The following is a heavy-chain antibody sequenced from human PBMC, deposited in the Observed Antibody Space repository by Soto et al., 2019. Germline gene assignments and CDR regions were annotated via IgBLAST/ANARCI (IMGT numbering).Heavy chain of an antibody. V-gene: IGHV1-69*13. CDR2: IIPILGTA. CDR3: ARDCSGGSCYSSLDY. J-gene: IGHJ4*02. D-gene: IGHD2-15*01. CDR1: GGTFSSYA. Sequence: SVKVSCKASGGTFSSYAISWVRQAPGQGLEWMGGIIPILGTANYAQKFQGRVTITADESTSTAYMELSSLRSEDTAVYYCARDCSGGSCYSSLDYWGQGTLVTVSS.